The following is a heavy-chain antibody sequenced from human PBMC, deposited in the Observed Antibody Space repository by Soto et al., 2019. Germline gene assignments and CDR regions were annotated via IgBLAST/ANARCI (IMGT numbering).Heavy chain of an antibody. J-gene: IGHJ5*02. Sequence: QVQLVQSGAEVKKPGASVKVSCKASGYTFTGYYMHWVRQAPGQGLEWMGWINPNSGGTNYAQKFQGWVTMTRDTPISTAYMELSRLRSDDTAVYYCARGGSIVVVPAAILLPFDPWGQGTLVTVSS. D-gene: IGHD2-2*01. V-gene: IGHV1-2*04. CDR1: GYTFTGYY. CDR2: INPNSGGT. CDR3: ARGGSIVVVPAAILLPFDP.